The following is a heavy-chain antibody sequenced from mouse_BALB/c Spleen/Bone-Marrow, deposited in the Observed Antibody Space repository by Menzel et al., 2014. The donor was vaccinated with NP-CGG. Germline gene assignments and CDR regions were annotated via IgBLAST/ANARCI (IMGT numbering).Heavy chain of an antibody. Sequence: EVQLVESGGGLVKPGGSLKLSCAASGFTFSSYAMSWVRQTPEKRLEWVASISSGGSTFYPDSVKGRFTISRENARNTLYLQMSSLRSEDTAMYYCVYGNYSYYYAMDFWGQGTSVTVSS. CDR2: ISSGGST. V-gene: IGHV5-6-5*01. CDR3: VYGNYSYYYAMDF. CDR1: GFTFSSYA. D-gene: IGHD2-1*01. J-gene: IGHJ4*01.